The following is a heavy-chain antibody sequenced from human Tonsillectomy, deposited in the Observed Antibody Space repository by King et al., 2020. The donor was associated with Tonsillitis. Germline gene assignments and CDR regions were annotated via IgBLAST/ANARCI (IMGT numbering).Heavy chain of an antibody. J-gene: IGHJ3*01. V-gene: IGHV3-20*04. Sequence: VQLVETGGGVVRPGGSLRLSCAASGFTFDDYGMSWVRQGPGKGLEWVSGMNWNGGISGFADSVKGRFTISRDNAKSSLYLQMNDLRAEDTALYYCARAQGDSRSDAFDVWGQGTMVTVSS. CDR2: MNWNGGIS. D-gene: IGHD3-22*01. CDR1: GFTFDDYG. CDR3: ARAQGDSRSDAFDV.